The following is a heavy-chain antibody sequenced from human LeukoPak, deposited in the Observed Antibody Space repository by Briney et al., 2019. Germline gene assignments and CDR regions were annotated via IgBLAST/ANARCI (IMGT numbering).Heavy chain of an antibody. D-gene: IGHD6-13*01. Sequence: ASVKVSCKVSGYTLTELSMHWVRQAPGKGLEWMGGFDPEDGETIYAQKFQGRVTMTEDTSTDTAYMGLSSLRSEDAAVYYCATDYRTYSSSWYDAFDIWGQGTMVTVSS. J-gene: IGHJ3*02. CDR3: ATDYRTYSSSWYDAFDI. CDR1: GYTLTELS. CDR2: FDPEDGET. V-gene: IGHV1-24*01.